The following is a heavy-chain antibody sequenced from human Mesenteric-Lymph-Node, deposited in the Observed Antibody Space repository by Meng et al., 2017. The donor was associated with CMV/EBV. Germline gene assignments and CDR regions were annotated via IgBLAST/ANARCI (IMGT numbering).Heavy chain of an antibody. D-gene: IGHD4-17*01. V-gene: IGHV1-2*02. CDR1: GYTFTDYY. Sequence: ASVKVSCKASGYTFTDYYIQWVRQAPGQGLEWMGWINPNSGVTQYAQILQGRVTMTRDTSISTAYMELSRLRSDDTAVYYCARDPTTTVTTGDYWGQGTLVTVSS. CDR3: ARDPTTTVTTGDY. J-gene: IGHJ4*02. CDR2: INPNSGVT.